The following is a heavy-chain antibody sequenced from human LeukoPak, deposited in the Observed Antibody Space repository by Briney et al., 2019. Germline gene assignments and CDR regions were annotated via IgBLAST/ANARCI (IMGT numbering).Heavy chain of an antibody. CDR1: GFTFSSYS. D-gene: IGHD2-15*01. CDR2: ISSSSSYI. CDR3: ARDRVYCSGGSCPRNFDY. Sequence: GRSLRLSCAASGFTFSSYSMNWVRQAPGKGLEWVSSISSSSSYIYYADSLKGRFTISRDNAKNSLYLQMNSLRAEDTAVYYCARDRVYCSGGSCPRNFDYWGQGTLVTVSS. J-gene: IGHJ4*02. V-gene: IGHV3-21*01.